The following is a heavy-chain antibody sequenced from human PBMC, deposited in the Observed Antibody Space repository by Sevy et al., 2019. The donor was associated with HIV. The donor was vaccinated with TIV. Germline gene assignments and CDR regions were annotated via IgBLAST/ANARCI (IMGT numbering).Heavy chain of an antibody. V-gene: IGHV4-39*01. J-gene: IGHJ3*02. CDR1: GGSISSSSYY. D-gene: IGHD2-15*01. CDR3: ARHIVTGAFDI. Sequence: SETLSLTCTVSGGSISSSSYYWGWIRQPPGKGLEWIGSIYYSGRTYYNPSLKSRVTISVDTSKNQFSLKLSSVTAADTAVYYCARHIVTGAFDIWGQGTMVTVS. CDR2: IYYSGRT.